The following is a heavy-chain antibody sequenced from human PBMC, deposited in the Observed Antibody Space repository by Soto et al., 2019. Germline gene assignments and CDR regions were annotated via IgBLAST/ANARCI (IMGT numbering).Heavy chain of an antibody. Sequence: SVKVSCKASGFTFSNSAVQWVRQARGQRLEWIGWIVVGSGNTNYAQKFQERVTITRDMSTTTAYMELSSLRSVDTAVYYCATDKANSYGYAKYWGPGTMV. D-gene: IGHD5-18*01. CDR3: ATDKANSYGYAKY. CDR1: GFTFSNSA. CDR2: IVVGSGNT. V-gene: IGHV1-58*01. J-gene: IGHJ4*02.